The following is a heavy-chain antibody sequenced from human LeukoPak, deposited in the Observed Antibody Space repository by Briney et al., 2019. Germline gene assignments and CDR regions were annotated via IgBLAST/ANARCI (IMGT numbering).Heavy chain of an antibody. Sequence: PSETLSLTCTVSGGSISSYYWSWIRQPPGKGLEWIGYIYSSGSTIYNPSLKSRVTISVLTSKDRFSLKLSSVTAADTAVYYCATLTGGDDAFDIWGQGTMVTVSS. D-gene: IGHD4-23*01. J-gene: IGHJ3*02. CDR3: ATLTGGDDAFDI. CDR1: GGSISSYY. V-gene: IGHV4-59*01. CDR2: IYSSGST.